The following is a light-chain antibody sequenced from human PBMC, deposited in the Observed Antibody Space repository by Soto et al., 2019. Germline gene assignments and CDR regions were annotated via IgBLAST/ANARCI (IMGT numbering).Light chain of an antibody. Sequence: QSVLTQPPSASGSPGQSVTISCTATSSDVGGYNFVSWYQQHPRKAPKLMIYEVSERPFGVPDRFSSSKSGNTASLTVSGLQAEDEADYYCSSYAGSNIVVFGGGTKLTVL. CDR2: EVS. CDR1: SSDVGGYNF. J-gene: IGLJ2*01. V-gene: IGLV2-8*01. CDR3: SSYAGSNIVV.